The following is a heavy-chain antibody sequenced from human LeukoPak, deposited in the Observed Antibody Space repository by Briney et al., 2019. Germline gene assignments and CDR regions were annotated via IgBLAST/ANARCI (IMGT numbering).Heavy chain of an antibody. CDR3: GKDHYGSGSPLDY. V-gene: IGHV3-30*18. CDR1: GFTFSSYD. D-gene: IGHD3-10*01. J-gene: IGHJ4*02. Sequence: GGSLRLSCAASGFTFSSYDMHWVRQAPAKGLEWVAIISYDGSNKYYVGSVKGRFTISRDNSKNTLYLQMNSLRTEDRAVYYCGKDHYGSGSPLDYWGQGTLVTVSS. CDR2: ISYDGSNK.